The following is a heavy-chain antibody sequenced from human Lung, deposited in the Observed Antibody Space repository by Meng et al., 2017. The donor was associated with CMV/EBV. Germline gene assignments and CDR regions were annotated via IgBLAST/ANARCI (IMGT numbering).Heavy chain of an antibody. V-gene: IGHV1-18*01. CDR1: GYTFTKYG. CDR3: ARDVDWSLDY. D-gene: IGHD3-9*01. CDR2: ISTRSDGI. Sequence: ASVKVSCKASGYTFTKYGISWVRQAPGQGLEWMAWISTRSDGIKYAKNFQDRVTLTTDTSTRTAYMELGGLRSDDTAMYYCARDVDWSLDYWGQGTLVTVSS. J-gene: IGHJ4*02.